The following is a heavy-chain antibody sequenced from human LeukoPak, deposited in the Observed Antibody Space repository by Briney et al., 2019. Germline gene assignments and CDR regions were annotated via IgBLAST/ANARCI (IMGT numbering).Heavy chain of an antibody. J-gene: IGHJ4*02. D-gene: IGHD3-10*01. CDR3: AKGSVVFGDYYGSGSHMGY. Sequence: PGGSLRLSCAASGFTFDDYAMHWVRQAPGKGLEWVSGISWNSGSIGYADSVKGRFTISRDNAKNSLYLQMNSLRAEDTALYYCAKGSVVFGDYYGSGSHMGYWGQGTLVTVSS. CDR1: GFTFDDYA. CDR2: ISWNSGSI. V-gene: IGHV3-9*01.